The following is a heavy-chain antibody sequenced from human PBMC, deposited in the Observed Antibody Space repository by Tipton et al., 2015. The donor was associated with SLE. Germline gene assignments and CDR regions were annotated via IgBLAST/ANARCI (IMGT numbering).Heavy chain of an antibody. D-gene: IGHD3-3*02. CDR3: ARGPPFMEWERNWFDP. CDR1: GGSIRSYY. Sequence: TLSLTCTVSGGSIRSYYWTWIRRPPGKRLEWIAYIYHSGITNYNPSLQSRVTISVDRSKNQFSLKLTSVTAADTAVYYCARGPPFMEWERNWFDPWGQGTQVTVSS. CDR2: IYHSGIT. J-gene: IGHJ5*02. V-gene: IGHV4-59*01.